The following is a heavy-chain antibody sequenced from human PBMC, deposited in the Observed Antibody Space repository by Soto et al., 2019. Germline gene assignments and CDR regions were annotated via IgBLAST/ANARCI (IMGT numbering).Heavy chain of an antibody. CDR2: INPETGGT. Sequence: ASVKVSCKASGYTFTGYYVHWVREAPGQGLEWMGWINPETGGTSYAQKFQGRVTLSRDTSINTAYLELSRLRFDDAAVYFCARERYQVISDGMDVWGQGTTVTVSS. J-gene: IGHJ6*02. CDR1: GYTFTGYY. D-gene: IGHD2-2*01. CDR3: ARERYQVISDGMDV. V-gene: IGHV1-2*02.